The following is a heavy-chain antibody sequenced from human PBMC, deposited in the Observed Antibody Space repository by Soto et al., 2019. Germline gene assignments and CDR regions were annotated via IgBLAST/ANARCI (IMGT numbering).Heavy chain of an antibody. J-gene: IGHJ4*02. CDR3: AKDLTTYRTKSAAIDY. Sequence: QVQLVESGGGVVQPGRSLRLSCAASGFTFSSYGMHWLRQAPGKGLEWVAVISYDGSNKYYADSVKGRFTISRDNSKNTLYLQMNSLRAEDTAVYYCAKDLTTYRTKSAAIDYWGQGTLVTVSS. CDR2: ISYDGSNK. CDR1: GFTFSSYG. V-gene: IGHV3-30*18. D-gene: IGHD2-2*01.